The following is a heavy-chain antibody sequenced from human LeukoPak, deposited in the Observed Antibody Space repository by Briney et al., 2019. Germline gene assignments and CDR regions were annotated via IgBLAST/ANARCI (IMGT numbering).Heavy chain of an antibody. CDR2: ISGSGGST. CDR3: AKDTALLKVTAISGAFDI. D-gene: IGHD2-21*02. Sequence: GGSLRLSCAASGFTFSNAWMSWVRQAPGKGLEWVSAISGSGGSTYYADSVKGRFTISRDNSKNTLYLQMNSLRAEDTAVYYCAKDTALLKVTAISGAFDIWGQGTMVTVSS. CDR1: GFTFSNAW. J-gene: IGHJ3*02. V-gene: IGHV3-23*01.